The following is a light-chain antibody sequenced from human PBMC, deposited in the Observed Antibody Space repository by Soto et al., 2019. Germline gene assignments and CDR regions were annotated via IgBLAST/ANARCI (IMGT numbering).Light chain of an antibody. CDR1: QSINNY. Sequence: DIQMTQSPSSLSASLGDRVTITCRASQSINNYLNWYQQEEGKAPKLLIYAATSLQSGAPSRFSGSGSGTEFTLTISSLQPGDFATYYCQQSYNSPYTFGLGTKLEIK. V-gene: IGKV1-39*01. CDR3: QQSYNSPYT. CDR2: AAT. J-gene: IGKJ2*01.